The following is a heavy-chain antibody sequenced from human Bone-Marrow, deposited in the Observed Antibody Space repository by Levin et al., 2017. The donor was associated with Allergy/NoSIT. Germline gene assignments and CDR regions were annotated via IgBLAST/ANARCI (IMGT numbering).Heavy chain of an antibody. J-gene: IGHJ4*02. CDR1: GFTFGNAW. CDR2: IKGKTDGGTT. Sequence: GGSLRLSCVASGFTFGNAWMNWVRQAPGKGLQWVGRIKGKTDGGTTDYAAPVKGRFTISRDDSKKTLYLQMNSLKTEDTAIYYCTSRSHWGQGTLVTVFS. CDR3: TSRSH. V-gene: IGHV3-15*01.